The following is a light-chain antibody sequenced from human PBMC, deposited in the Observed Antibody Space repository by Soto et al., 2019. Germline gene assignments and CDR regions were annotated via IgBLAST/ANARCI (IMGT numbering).Light chain of an antibody. Sequence: EIVMTQSPATLSVSPGERATLSCRASQNVGSNLAWYQQKPGQAPRLLIFGASTRATGIPARFSGSGSGTEFTLTISSLQSEDFAIYYCQQYDDWPRTFGQGTKVDIK. V-gene: IGKV3-15*01. CDR1: QNVGSN. J-gene: IGKJ1*01. CDR2: GAS. CDR3: QQYDDWPRT.